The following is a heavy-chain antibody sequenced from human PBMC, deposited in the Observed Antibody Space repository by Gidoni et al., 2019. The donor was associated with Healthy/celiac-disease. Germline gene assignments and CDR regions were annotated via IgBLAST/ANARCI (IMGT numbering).Heavy chain of an antibody. V-gene: IGHV3-23*01. CDR3: AKSSASVDAFDI. J-gene: IGHJ3*02. D-gene: IGHD6-19*01. CDR1: GFTFSSYA. CDR2: ISGSGCST. Sequence: EVQLLESGGGLVQTGGSLSLSCAASGFTFSSYAMSWVRQAPGKGLECVSAISGSGCSTYYADSVKGRFTISRDNSKNTLYLQMNSLRAEDTAVYYGAKSSASVDAFDIWGQGTMVTVSS.